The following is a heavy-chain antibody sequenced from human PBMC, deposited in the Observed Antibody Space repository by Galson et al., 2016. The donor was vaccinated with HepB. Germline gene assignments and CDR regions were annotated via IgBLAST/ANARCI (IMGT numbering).Heavy chain of an antibody. CDR3: TRGIAVAPNGPDY. Sequence: SLRLSCAASGFSFSTSGMSWVRQTPGKGLEWVAFVWYDGSNIIYGDSAKGRFTISRDNSKNTLCLQMNSLRVEDTAVYYCTRGIAVAPNGPDYWGQGTLVTVSS. CDR2: VWYDGSNI. V-gene: IGHV3-33*08. CDR1: GFSFSTSG. D-gene: IGHD6-19*01. J-gene: IGHJ4*02.